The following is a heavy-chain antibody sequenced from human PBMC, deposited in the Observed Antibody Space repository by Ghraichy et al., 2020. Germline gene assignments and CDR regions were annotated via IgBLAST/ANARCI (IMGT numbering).Heavy chain of an antibody. CDR3: ARWDRLGLDAFDL. Sequence: SETLSLTCTVSGGSISRHYWSWLRQPPGKGLQWIGYIHDRGNTKYNSSLKSRVTISVDTSKNQFSLELRSVTAADTAKYFCARWDRLGLDAFDLWGQGTVVTVSS. J-gene: IGHJ3*01. V-gene: IGHV4-4*08. CDR1: GGSISRHY. D-gene: IGHD1-14*01. CDR2: IHDRGNT.